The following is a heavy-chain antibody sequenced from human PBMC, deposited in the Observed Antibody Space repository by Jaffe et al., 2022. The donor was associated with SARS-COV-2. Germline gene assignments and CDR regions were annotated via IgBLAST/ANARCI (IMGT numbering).Heavy chain of an antibody. D-gene: IGHD2-2*01. CDR3: AREKGSTSLGTYYYYGMDV. V-gene: IGHV4-39*02. CDR1: GGSISSSSYY. Sequence: QLQLQESGPGLVKPSETLSLTCTVSGGSISSSSYYWGWIRQPPGKGLEWIGSIYYSGSTYYNPSLKSRVTISVDTSKNQFSLKLSSVTAADTAVYYCAREKGSTSLGTYYYYGMDVWGQGTTVTVSS. J-gene: IGHJ6*02. CDR2: IYYSGST.